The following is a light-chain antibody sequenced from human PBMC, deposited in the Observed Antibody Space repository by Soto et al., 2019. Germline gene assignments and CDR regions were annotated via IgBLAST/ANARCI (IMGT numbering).Light chain of an antibody. CDR2: GAS. J-gene: IGKJ1*01. CDR1: QSVSNNY. V-gene: IGKV3-20*01. CDR3: QQYGSSGT. Sequence: EIVLTQSPGSLSLSPGERATLSCRASQSVSNNYLAWYQQKPGQAPRLLIYGASNRATGLPDRFSGSGSGTDFTLTISRLEPEDFAVYYCQQYGSSGTFGQGTQFDIK.